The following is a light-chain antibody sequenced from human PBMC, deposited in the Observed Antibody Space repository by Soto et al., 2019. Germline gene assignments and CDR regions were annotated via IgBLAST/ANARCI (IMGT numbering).Light chain of an antibody. CDR1: QSISRD. J-gene: IGKJ1*01. CDR3: QQSYSNPGT. V-gene: IGKV1-39*01. CDR2: AAS. Sequence: DIQMSQSPSSLSASVGDRVTITCRASQSISRDLNWYQQQPGKAPKLLIYAASSLQSGVPSRFSGGGSGTDFTLTISSLQREDFATYYCQQSYSNPGTFGQGTNVEIK.